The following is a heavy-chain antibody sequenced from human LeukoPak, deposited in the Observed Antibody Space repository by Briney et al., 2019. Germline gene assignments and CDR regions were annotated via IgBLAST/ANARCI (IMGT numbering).Heavy chain of an antibody. J-gene: IGHJ4*02. CDR2: IYYSGST. V-gene: IGHV4-59*06. CDR1: GGSFSGYY. CDR3: VRNYYDSSGYLGD. D-gene: IGHD3-22*01. Sequence: PSETLSLTCAVYGGSFSGYYWSWIRQPPGKGLEWIGYIYYSGSTYYNPSLKSRVTISVDTSKNQFSLKLSSVTAADTAVYYCVRNYYDSSGYLGDWGQGTLVTVSS.